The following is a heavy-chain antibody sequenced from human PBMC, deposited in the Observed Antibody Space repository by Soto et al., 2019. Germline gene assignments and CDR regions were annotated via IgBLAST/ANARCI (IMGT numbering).Heavy chain of an antibody. CDR1: GDSSSTSTYS. CDR2: IYRSGVT. V-gene: IGHV4-30-2*01. D-gene: IGHD6-19*01. CDR3: AGMPYTSGLRFDX. Sequence: SDTLSLTFSFSGDSSSTSTYSWSWIQQPPGKALELFGFIYRSGVTSYNPSLKSRVSISLDTSNNQCSLKLGSVTAADTAVYYCAGMPYTSGLRFDXWGPGTLVTVSX. J-gene: IGHJ5*02.